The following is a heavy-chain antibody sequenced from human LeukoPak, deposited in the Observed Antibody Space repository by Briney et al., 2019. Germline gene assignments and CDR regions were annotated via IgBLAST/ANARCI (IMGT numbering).Heavy chain of an antibody. D-gene: IGHD2-15*01. V-gene: IGHV1-69*05. CDR1: GGTFSSFA. J-gene: IGHJ3*01. CDR3: ATEGRGKDHGFEF. Sequence: PRASVKVSCKASGGTFSSFAISWVRQAPGQGLEWMGGSIPLFGTAHYAQRFQGKLTITTDESTGTAYMELSSLRSEDTAVFYCATEGRGKDHGFEFWGQGTVVTVSS. CDR2: SIPLFGTA.